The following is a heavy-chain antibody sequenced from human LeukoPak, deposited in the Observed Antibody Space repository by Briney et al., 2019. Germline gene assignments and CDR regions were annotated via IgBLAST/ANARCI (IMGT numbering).Heavy chain of an antibody. D-gene: IGHD6-13*01. Sequence: PSETLSLTCTVSGGSISSYYWSWIRQPPAKGLEWMGYISYSGSANYNPSLKSRVTISVDTSKNQFSLKLSSVTAADTAVYYCARGRKGIVEAGTSPWFDPWGQGTLVTVSS. V-gene: IGHV4-59*01. J-gene: IGHJ5*02. CDR3: ARGRKGIVEAGTSPWFDP. CDR1: GGSISSYY. CDR2: ISYSGSA.